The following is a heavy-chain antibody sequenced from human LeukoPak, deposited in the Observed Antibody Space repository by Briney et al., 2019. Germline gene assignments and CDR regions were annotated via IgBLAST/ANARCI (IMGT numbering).Heavy chain of an antibody. J-gene: IGHJ4*02. D-gene: IGHD5-18*01. CDR1: GFTFSDYY. CDR3: ARRGYSYGPSKYYFDY. CDR2: ISCSGSTI. Sequence: GSLGLSCAASGFTFSDYYMRWIRQAPGKGLEWVSYISCSGSTIYYADSVKGRFTISRDNAKNSLYLQMNSLRAEDTAVYYCARRGYSYGPSKYYFDYWGQGTLVTVSS. V-gene: IGHV3-11*04.